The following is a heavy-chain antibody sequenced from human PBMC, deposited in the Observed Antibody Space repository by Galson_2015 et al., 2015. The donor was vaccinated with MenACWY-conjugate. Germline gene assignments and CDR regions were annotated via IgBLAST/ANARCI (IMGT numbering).Heavy chain of an antibody. CDR1: GFTVSNAY. J-gene: IGHJ6*02. D-gene: IGHD5-18*01. Sequence: SLRLSCAVSGFTVSNAYMSWVRQAPGKGLEWVSVIYTGGTTYYADSVKGRFTISRDISKNSLYLQMNSLRAEDTAVYYCARDHSYGNLYYYGMDVWGQGTTVTVSS. CDR3: ARDHSYGNLYYYGMDV. V-gene: IGHV3-53*01. CDR2: IYTGGTT.